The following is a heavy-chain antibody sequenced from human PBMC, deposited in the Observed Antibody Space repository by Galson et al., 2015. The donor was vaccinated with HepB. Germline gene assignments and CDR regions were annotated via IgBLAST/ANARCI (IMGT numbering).Heavy chain of an antibody. J-gene: IGHJ4*02. V-gene: IGHV3-11*01. CDR2: ISSSGSTI. D-gene: IGHD2-2*01. Sequence: SLRLSCAASGFTFSDYYMSWIRQAPGKGLEWVSYISSSGSTIYYADSVKGRFTISRDNAKNSLYLQMNSLRAEDTAVYYCATETLRYRSSTSCSPDNDYWGQGTLVTVSS. CDR1: GFTFSDYY. CDR3: ATETLRYRSSTSCSPDNDY.